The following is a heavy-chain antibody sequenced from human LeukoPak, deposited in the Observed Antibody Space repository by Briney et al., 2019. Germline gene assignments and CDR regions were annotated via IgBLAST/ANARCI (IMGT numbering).Heavy chain of an antibody. D-gene: IGHD6-13*01. V-gene: IGHV3-30*03. J-gene: IGHJ5*02. CDR1: GFTFSSYG. CDR2: ISYDGSNK. CDR3: AREPAAGTILHWFDP. Sequence: GRSLRLSCAASGFTFSSYGMHWVRQAPGKGLEWVAVISYDGSNKYYADSVKGRFTISRDNSKNTLYLQMNSLRAEDTAVYYCAREPAAGTILHWFDPWGQRTLVTVSS.